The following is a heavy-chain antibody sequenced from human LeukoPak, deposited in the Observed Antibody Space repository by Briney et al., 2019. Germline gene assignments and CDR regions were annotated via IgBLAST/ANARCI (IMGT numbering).Heavy chain of an antibody. CDR3: AGRDYDSSGWHYFDY. J-gene: IGHJ4*02. V-gene: IGHV4-59*01. CDR2: IYYSGST. CDR1: GGSISSYY. Sequence: SETLSLTCTVSGGSISSYYWSWIRQPPGKGLEWIGYIYYSGSTNYNPSLKSRVTISVDTSKNQFSLKVNSVTAADTAVYYCAGRDYDSSGWHYFDYWGQGTLVTVSS. D-gene: IGHD3-22*01.